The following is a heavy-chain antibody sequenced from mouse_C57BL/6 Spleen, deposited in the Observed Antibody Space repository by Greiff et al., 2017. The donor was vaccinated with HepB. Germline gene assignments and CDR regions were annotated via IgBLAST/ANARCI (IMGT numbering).Heavy chain of an antibody. V-gene: IGHV2-2*01. Sequence: QVQLQQSGPGLVQPSQSLSITCTVSGFSLTSYGVHWVRQSPGKGLEWLEVIWSGGSTDYNAAFISRLSISKDNSKSQVFFKMNSLQADDTAIYYCARGHYYGSRTEYFDVWGTGTTVTVSS. CDR1: GFSLTSYG. CDR3: ARGHYYGSRTEYFDV. CDR2: IWSGGST. D-gene: IGHD1-1*01. J-gene: IGHJ1*03.